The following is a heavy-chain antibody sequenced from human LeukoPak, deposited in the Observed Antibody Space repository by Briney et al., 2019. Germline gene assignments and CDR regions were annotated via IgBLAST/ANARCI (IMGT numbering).Heavy chain of an antibody. CDR1: GYTVTELS. CDR3: ASPRGGYLVYYGMDV. Sequence: ASVKVSCKVSGYTVTELSMHWVRQAPGRGLEWMGGFDFEDGETIYAQKFQGRVAMTEDTSTDTAYMELSSLRSEDTAVYYCASPRGGYLVYYGMDVWGQGTTVTVSS. D-gene: IGHD6-13*01. J-gene: IGHJ6*02. CDR2: FDFEDGET. V-gene: IGHV1-24*01.